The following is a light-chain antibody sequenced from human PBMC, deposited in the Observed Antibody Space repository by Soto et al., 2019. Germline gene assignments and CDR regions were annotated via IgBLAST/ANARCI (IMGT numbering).Light chain of an antibody. Sequence: QSALTQPASVSGSPGQSITISCTGTSSDIGDYNYVSWYQQHPGKAPKLIIYEVSHRLAGVSTRFSGSKSGYTASLTISGLQDEDEAYYYCSSSRANSIVLFGGGTKVTVL. CDR1: SSDIGDYNY. V-gene: IGLV2-14*01. J-gene: IGLJ2*01. CDR3: SSSRANSIVL. CDR2: EVS.